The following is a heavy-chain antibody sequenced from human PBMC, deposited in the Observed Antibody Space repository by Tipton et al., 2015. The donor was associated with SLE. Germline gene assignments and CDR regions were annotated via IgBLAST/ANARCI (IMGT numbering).Heavy chain of an antibody. D-gene: IGHD6-19*01. Sequence: SLRLSCAASGFTFSSYAMHWVRQAPGKGLEWVAVISYDGSNKYYADSVKGRFTISRDNSKNTLYLQMNSLRAEDTAVYYCARGGAVAGVDYWGQGTLVTVSS. CDR1: GFTFSSYA. J-gene: IGHJ4*02. V-gene: IGHV3-30-3*01. CDR2: ISYDGSNK. CDR3: ARGGAVAGVDY.